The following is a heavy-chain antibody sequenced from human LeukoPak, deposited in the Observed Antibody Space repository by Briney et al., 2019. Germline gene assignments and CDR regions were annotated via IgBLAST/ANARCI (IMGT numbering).Heavy chain of an antibody. D-gene: IGHD4-17*01. V-gene: IGHV3-21*01. CDR1: GFTFSSYS. Sequence: TGGSLRLSCAASGFTFSSYSMNWVRQAPGKGLEWVSSISSSSSYIYYADSVKGRLTISRDNAKNSLYLQMNSLRAEDTAVYYCAREAGGDYGVDYWGQGTLVTVSS. J-gene: IGHJ4*02. CDR2: ISSSSSYI. CDR3: AREAGGDYGVDY.